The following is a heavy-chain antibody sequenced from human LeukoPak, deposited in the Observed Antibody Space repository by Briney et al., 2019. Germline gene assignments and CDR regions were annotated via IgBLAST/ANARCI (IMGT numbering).Heavy chain of an antibody. CDR2: IYTSGST. CDR3: AGIRVVPAAMYCMDV. Sequence: SETLSLTCTVSGGSISSYYWSWIRQPAGKGLEWIGRIYTSGSTNYNPSLKSRVTMSVDTSKNQFSLKLSSVTAADTAVYYCAGIRVVPAAMYCMDVWGKGTTVTVSS. D-gene: IGHD2-2*01. V-gene: IGHV4-4*07. CDR1: GGSISSYY. J-gene: IGHJ6*03.